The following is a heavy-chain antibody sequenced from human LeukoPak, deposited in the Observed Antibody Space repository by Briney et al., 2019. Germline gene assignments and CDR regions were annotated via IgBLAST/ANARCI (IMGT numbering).Heavy chain of an antibody. CDR3: ARVATPGYSYDYFDY. V-gene: IGHV3-30*03. Sequence: PGGSLRLSCAASGFTFNSYSMNWVRQAPGKGLEWVAVISYDGSNKYYANSVKGRFTISRDNSKNTLYLQMNSLRAEDTAVYYCARVATPGYSYDYFDYWGQGTLVTVSS. CDR2: ISYDGSNK. CDR1: GFTFNSYS. D-gene: IGHD5-18*01. J-gene: IGHJ4*02.